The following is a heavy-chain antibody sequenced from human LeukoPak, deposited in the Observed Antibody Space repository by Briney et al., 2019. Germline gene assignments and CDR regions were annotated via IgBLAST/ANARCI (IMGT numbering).Heavy chain of an antibody. CDR1: GGSMGSSTYY. V-gene: IGHV4-39*07. J-gene: IGHJ6*03. Sequence: SETLSLTCTVSGGSMGSSTYYWGWMRQPPGKGLEWIANIYNSGSTYYNPSLKSRVSLSVDTSKNQFSLKLSSVTAADTAVYYCARAYWAYYDFWSGYYPGSYYYYYMDVWGKGTTVTVSS. CDR2: IYNSGST. D-gene: IGHD3-3*01. CDR3: ARAYWAYYDFWSGYYPGSYYYYYMDV.